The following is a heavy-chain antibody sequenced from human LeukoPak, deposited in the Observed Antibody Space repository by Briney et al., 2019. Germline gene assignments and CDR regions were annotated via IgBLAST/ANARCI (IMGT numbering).Heavy chain of an antibody. Sequence: PGGSLRLSCAASGFTFDDYAMHWVRQAPGKGLEWVSGISWNSGSIGYADSVKGRFTISRDNAKNSLYLQMNSLRAEDTALYYCAKDTHGHGSGSYYKAFDYWGQGTLVTVSS. V-gene: IGHV3-9*01. CDR2: ISWNSGSI. CDR1: GFTFDDYA. J-gene: IGHJ4*02. CDR3: AKDTHGHGSGSYYKAFDY. D-gene: IGHD3-10*01.